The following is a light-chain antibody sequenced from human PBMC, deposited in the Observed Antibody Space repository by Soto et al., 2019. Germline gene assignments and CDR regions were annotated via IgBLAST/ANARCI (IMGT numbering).Light chain of an antibody. V-gene: IGKV2-30*01. Sequence: DAVLTQSPLSLPVTLGQPATISCRSSQSLVYSDGNTYLNWFQQRPGQSPRRLIYKVSHRDSGVPGRFSGSGSGNDFTLESSSVDAEYVGFYYCMRYSNRPWTFSQGTKVDIK. CDR3: MRYSNRPWT. J-gene: IGKJ1*01. CDR2: KVS. CDR1: QSLVYSDGNTY.